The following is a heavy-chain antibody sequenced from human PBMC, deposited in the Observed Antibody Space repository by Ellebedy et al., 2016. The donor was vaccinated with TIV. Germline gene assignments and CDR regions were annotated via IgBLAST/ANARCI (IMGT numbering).Heavy chain of an antibody. CDR3: TRDPGHSGYMGLFDY. Sequence: GESLKISCAASGFTFSSYSMSWVRQAPGEGLEWVSSISSSGTYVYYADSVKGRFTISRDNARNSLYLEMNSLRAEDTAVFYCTRDPGHSGYMGLFDYWGQGALVTVSS. CDR1: GFTFSSYS. D-gene: IGHD5-12*01. V-gene: IGHV3-21*06. CDR2: ISSSGTYV. J-gene: IGHJ4*02.